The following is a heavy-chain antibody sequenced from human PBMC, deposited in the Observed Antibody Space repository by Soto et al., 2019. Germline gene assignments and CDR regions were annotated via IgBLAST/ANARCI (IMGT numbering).Heavy chain of an antibody. J-gene: IGHJ5*02. V-gene: IGHV1-18*01. CDR1: GYTFTSYG. CDR3: ARAGGAAAALSWSDP. D-gene: IGHD6-13*01. CDR2: ISAYNGNT. Sequence: ASVKVSCKASGYTFTSYGISWVRQAPGQGLEWMGWISAYNGNTNYAQKLQGRVTMTTDTSTSTAYMELRSLRSGDTAVYYCARAGGAAAALSWSDPWGQGTLVTVSS.